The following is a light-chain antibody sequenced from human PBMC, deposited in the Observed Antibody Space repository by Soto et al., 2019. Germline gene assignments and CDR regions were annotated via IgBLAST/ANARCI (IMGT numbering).Light chain of an antibody. CDR3: QHYNGYSWT. J-gene: IGKJ1*01. CDR1: PSISVW. Sequence: DIHMTQSPSTLSASVGDRVTITCRASPSISVWLAWYQQKPGKAPNLLIYKTYSLETGVPSMFSGSGSGTELTLTISSLQPYDFATYYCQHYNGYSWTFGQGTKVEIK. CDR2: KTY. V-gene: IGKV1-5*03.